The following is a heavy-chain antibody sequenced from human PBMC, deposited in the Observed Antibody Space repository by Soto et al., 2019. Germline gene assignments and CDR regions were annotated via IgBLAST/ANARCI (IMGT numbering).Heavy chain of an antibody. J-gene: IGHJ6*02. V-gene: IGHV4-61*01. CDR3: ARDYRGIDYDGNFYYFGLDV. CDR1: GDAVSSTKYY. D-gene: IGHD3-10*01. Sequence: SETLSLTCTVSGDAVSSTKYYWSWIRQPPGKGLEWIGYIYYSESTNYNPSLKSRVTLSVDTSKNQFSLQLTSVTAADTAVYFCARDYRGIDYDGNFYYFGLDVWGQGTTVTVSS. CDR2: IYYSEST.